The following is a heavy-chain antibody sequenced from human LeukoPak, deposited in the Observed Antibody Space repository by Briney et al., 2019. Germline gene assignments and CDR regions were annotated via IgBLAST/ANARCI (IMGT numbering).Heavy chain of an antibody. CDR2: ISSSSSTI. V-gene: IGHV3-48*01. J-gene: IGHJ3*02. D-gene: IGHD1-26*01. Sequence: GGSLRLSCAASGFTFSSYSMNWVRQAPGKGLEWVSYISSSSSTIYYADSVKGRFTISRDNAKNSLYLQMNSLRAEDTAVYYCASGERARGAFDIWGQETMVTVSS. CDR3: ASGERARGAFDI. CDR1: GFTFSSYS.